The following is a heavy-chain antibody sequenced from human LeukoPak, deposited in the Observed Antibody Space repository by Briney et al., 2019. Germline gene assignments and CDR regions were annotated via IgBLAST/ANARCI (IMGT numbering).Heavy chain of an antibody. D-gene: IGHD3-16*02. V-gene: IGHV4-59*01. CDR1: GGSISSYY. Sequence: SETLSLACTVSGGSISSYYWSWIRQPPGKGLEWVGYIYYSGSTNYNPSLKSRVTISVDTSKNQFSLKLSSVTAADTAVYYCARVGSYDYVWGSYRLDYFDYWGQGTLVTVSS. CDR2: IYYSGST. J-gene: IGHJ4*02. CDR3: ARVGSYDYVWGSYRLDYFDY.